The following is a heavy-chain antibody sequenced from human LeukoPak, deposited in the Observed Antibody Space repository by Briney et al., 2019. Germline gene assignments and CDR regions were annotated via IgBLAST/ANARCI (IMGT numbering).Heavy chain of an antibody. CDR1: GFTFSSYS. V-gene: IGHV3-48*02. CDR3: ARVVGVSYGAYFDY. D-gene: IGHD1-26*01. J-gene: IGHJ4*02. CDR2: ISSSSSSTI. Sequence: PGGSLRLSCAASGFTFSSYSMNWVRQAPGKGLEWVSYISSSSSSTIYYADSVKGRFTISRNNAKNSLYLQMNSLRDEDTAVYYCARVVGVSYGAYFDYWGQGTLVTVSS.